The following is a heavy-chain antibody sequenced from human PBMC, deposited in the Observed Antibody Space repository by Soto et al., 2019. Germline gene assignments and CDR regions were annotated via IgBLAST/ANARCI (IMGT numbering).Heavy chain of an antibody. CDR3: ARGGGVYYFDY. V-gene: IGHV4-59*01. D-gene: IGHD2-8*02. CDR2: IYYSGIT. CDR1: GGSISSYY. J-gene: IGHJ4*02. Sequence: SETLSLTCTVSGGSISSYYWCWIRQPPGKGLEWIGYIYYSGITDYNPSLKSRVTISVDTSKSQFSLKLSSVTAADTAVYYCARGGGVYYFDYWGQGTLVTVSS.